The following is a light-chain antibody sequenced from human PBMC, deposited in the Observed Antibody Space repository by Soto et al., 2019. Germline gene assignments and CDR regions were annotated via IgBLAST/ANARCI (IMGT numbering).Light chain of an antibody. Sequence: DIQMPQSPSSLSASVGDRVTITCRASQYINNYLNWYQKKPGKAPKLLIYAASSLQSGVPSRFSGSGSGTDFTLTVSSLQPEDFASYYCQQSFSPPYTFGQGTRLEIK. CDR3: QQSFSPPYT. J-gene: IGKJ2*01. CDR1: QYINNY. V-gene: IGKV1-39*01. CDR2: AAS.